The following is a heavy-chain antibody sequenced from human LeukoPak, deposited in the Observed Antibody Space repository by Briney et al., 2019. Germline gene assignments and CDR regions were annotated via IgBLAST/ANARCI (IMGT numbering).Heavy chain of an antibody. Sequence: SETLSLTCTISGGSISGYFGTWIRQASGKGLEWIGYIHTIETKYNPSLQSRVSTSIDTSKNQFSLNLRSVTAADTAVYYCARGLRDEERYYKYYYMDVWGKGTTVTVSS. CDR3: ARGLRDEERYYKYYYMDV. J-gene: IGHJ6*03. V-gene: IGHV4-4*09. CDR1: GGSISGYF. CDR2: IHTIET. D-gene: IGHD3-22*01.